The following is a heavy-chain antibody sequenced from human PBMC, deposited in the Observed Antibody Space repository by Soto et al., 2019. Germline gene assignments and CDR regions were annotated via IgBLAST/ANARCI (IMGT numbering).Heavy chain of an antibody. CDR2: IYYSGST. V-gene: IGHV4-30-4*01. CDR3: ARAEQLVGCFDY. J-gene: IGHJ4*02. D-gene: IGHD6-6*01. CDR1: GGSISSGDYY. Sequence: QVQLQESGPGLVKPSQTLSLTCTVSGGSISSGDYYWSWIRQPPGKGLEWIGYIYYSGSTYYNPPLKSRVTISVDTSKNQFALKLSSVTAADTAVYYCARAEQLVGCFDYWGQGTLVTVSS.